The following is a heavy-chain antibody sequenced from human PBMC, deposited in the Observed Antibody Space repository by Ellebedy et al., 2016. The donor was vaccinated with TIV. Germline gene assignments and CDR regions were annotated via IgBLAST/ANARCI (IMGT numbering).Heavy chain of an antibody. CDR3: VTRHNGAFDI. J-gene: IGHJ3*02. CDR1: GFTFSSYA. Sequence: GGSLRLXXAASGFTFSSYAMHWVRQAPGKGLEWVSLIYTTGATYYADSVKGRFTISRDNSKKTLFLQMTSLGAEDTAVYYCVTRHNGAFDIWGQGTMVTVSS. CDR2: IYTTGAT. V-gene: IGHV3-66*01. D-gene: IGHD1-1*01.